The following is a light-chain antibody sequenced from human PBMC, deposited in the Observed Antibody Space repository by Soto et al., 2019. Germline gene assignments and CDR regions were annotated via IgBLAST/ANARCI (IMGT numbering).Light chain of an antibody. Sequence: QSALTQPASVSGSPGQSITISCTGTSSDVDDYKYVSWYQQHPGKAPKLMIYEVSNRPSGVSNRFSGSKSGNTASLTISGLQAEDEADYYCSSYIISSTHVVLGGGTKVTVL. CDR2: EVS. CDR3: SSYIISSTHVV. CDR1: SSDVDDYKY. V-gene: IGLV2-14*01. J-gene: IGLJ2*01.